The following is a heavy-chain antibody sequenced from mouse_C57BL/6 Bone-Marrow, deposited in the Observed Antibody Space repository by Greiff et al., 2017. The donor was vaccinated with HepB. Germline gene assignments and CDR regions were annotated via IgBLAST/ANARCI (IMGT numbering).Heavy chain of an antibody. D-gene: IGHD2-3*01. Sequence: QVQLQQPGAELVKPGASVKLSCKASGYTFTSYWMHWVKQRPGQGLEWIGLIHPNSGSTNYNEKFKSKATLTVDKSSSTAYMQLSSLTSEDSAVYYCARNFDDGPWGYWGQGTTLTVSS. CDR2: IHPNSGST. CDR1: GYTFTSYW. V-gene: IGHV1-64*01. J-gene: IGHJ2*01. CDR3: ARNFDDGPWGY.